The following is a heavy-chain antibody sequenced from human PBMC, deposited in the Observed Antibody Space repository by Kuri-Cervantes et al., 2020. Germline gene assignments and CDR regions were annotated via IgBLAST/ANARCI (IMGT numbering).Heavy chain of an antibody. D-gene: IGHD4-17*01. CDR1: GGSISPYY. Sequence: SETLSLTCTVSGGSISPYYWSWIRQPPGKGLEWIGYIYYSGSTNYNPSLKSRVTISVDTSKNQFSLKLSSVTAADTAVYYCASLSYGDYTYYFDYWGQGTLVTVSS. CDR2: IYYSGST. J-gene: IGHJ4*02. CDR3: ASLSYGDYTYYFDY. V-gene: IGHV4-59*08.